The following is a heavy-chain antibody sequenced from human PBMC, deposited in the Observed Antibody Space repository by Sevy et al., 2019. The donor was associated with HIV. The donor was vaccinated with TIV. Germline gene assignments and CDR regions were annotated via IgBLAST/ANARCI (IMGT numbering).Heavy chain of an antibody. J-gene: IGHJ4*02. CDR1: GGSISSGDYY. CDR2: IYYSGST. V-gene: IGHV4-30-4*01. Sequence: SETLSLTCTVSGGSISSGDYYWSWIRQPPGKGLEWIGYIYYSGSTYYNPSLKSRVTISVDTSKNQFSLKLSSVTAADTAVYYCARDHQGNYYGSGSCAFDYWGQGTLVTVSS. CDR3: ARDHQGNYYGSGSCAFDY. D-gene: IGHD3-10*01.